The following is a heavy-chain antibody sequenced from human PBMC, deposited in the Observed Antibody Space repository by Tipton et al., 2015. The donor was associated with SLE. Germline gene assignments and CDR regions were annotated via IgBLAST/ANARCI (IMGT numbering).Heavy chain of an antibody. CDR3: ARIPAVAGTGVAY. CDR2: VYHSGST. CDR1: GYSISSGYF. Sequence: TLSLTCTVSGYSISSGYFWGWIRQPPWKGLEWIGSVYHSGSTYYNPSLKSRVTISVDTSKNQFSLKLTSVTAADTAVYYCARIPAVAGTGVAYWGQGTLVTVSS. V-gene: IGHV4-38-2*02. J-gene: IGHJ4*02. D-gene: IGHD6-19*01.